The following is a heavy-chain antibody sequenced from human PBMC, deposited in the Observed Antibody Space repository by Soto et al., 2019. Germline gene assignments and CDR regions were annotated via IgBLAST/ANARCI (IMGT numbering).Heavy chain of an antibody. V-gene: IGHV3-30-3*01. CDR1: GFTFSSYA. CDR2: ISYDGSNK. CDR3: ARVKVPLYWYFDL. J-gene: IGHJ2*01. Sequence: ESGGGVVQPGRSLRLSCAASGFTFSSYAMHWVRQAPGKGLEWVAVISYDGSNKYYADSVKGRFTISRDNSNNTLYLQMNSLRVEDTAVYYCARVKVPLYWYFDLWGRGTLVTVSS.